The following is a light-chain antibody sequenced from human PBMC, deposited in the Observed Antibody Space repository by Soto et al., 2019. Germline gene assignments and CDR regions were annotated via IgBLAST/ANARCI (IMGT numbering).Light chain of an antibody. CDR2: DDT. J-gene: IGLJ1*01. CDR3: KVWERTGDQYV. CDR1: NIGSKS. Sequence: SYELTQPPSVSVAPGQTARITCGGNNIGSKSVHWYRQRPGQAPVLVIYDDTGRPSGIPERFSGSKSGNKATLTISRVEAGDEADLYCKVWERTGDQYVFGTGTKVTVL. V-gene: IGLV3-21*02.